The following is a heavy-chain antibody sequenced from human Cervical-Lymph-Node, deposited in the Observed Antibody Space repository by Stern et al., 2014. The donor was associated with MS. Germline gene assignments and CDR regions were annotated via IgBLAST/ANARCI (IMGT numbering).Heavy chain of an antibody. Sequence: QVQLQESGPGLVKPSETLSLTCPVSGGSISSYYWSWIRQPPGQGLEWIGYIYYSGSTNYNPSLKSRVTISVDTSKNQFSLKVRSVTAADTAVYYCARVGAAGLDPWGQGTLVTVSS. V-gene: IGHV4-59*01. D-gene: IGHD6-13*01. CDR1: GGSISSYY. CDR3: ARVGAAGLDP. J-gene: IGHJ5*02. CDR2: IYYSGST.